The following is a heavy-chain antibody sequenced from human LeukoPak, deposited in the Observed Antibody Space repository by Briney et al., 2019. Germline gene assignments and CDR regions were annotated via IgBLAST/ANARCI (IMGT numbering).Heavy chain of an antibody. D-gene: IGHD6-19*01. J-gene: IGHJ4*02. V-gene: IGHV4-59*01. Sequence: PSETLSLTCTVPGGSISSYYWSWIRQPPGKGLEWIGYIYYSGSTNYNPSLKSRVTISVDTSKNQFSLKLSSVTAADTAVYYCAREEHSSGWYAWGQGTLVTVSS. CDR2: IYYSGST. CDR3: AREEHSSGWYA. CDR1: GGSISSYY.